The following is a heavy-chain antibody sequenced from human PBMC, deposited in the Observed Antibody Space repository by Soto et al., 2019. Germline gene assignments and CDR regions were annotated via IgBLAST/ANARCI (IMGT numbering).Heavy chain of an antibody. D-gene: IGHD6-13*01. V-gene: IGHV4-39*01. J-gene: IGHJ4*02. CDR2: IYYSGST. CDR1: GGSISSSSYY. Sequence: QLQLQESGPGLVKPSETLSLTCTVSGGSISSSSYYWGWIRQPPGKGLEWIGSIYYSGSTYYNPSLKSRVTISVDTSKNQFSLKLSSVTAADTAVYYCARHLRLSSSWLGSDFDYWGQGTLVTVSS. CDR3: ARHLRLSSSWLGSDFDY.